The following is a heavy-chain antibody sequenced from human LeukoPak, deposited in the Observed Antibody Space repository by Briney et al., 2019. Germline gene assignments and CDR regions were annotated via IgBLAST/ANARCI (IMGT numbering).Heavy chain of an antibody. CDR1: GGSISSYY. J-gene: IGHJ6*02. D-gene: IGHD5-12*01. Sequence: SETLSLTCTVSGGSISSYYWSWIRQPPGKGLEWIGYIYYSGSTDYNPSVKSRVTISVDTSKNQFSLKLSSVTAADTAVYYCARDRNSGYDLYYYYGMDAWGQGTTVTVSS. CDR2: IYYSGST. V-gene: IGHV4-59*01. CDR3: ARDRNSGYDLYYYYGMDA.